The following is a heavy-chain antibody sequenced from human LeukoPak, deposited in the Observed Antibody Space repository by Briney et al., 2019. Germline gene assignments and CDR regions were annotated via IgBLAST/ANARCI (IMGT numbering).Heavy chain of an antibody. V-gene: IGHV1-24*01. D-gene: IGHD1-1*01. CDR3: ATDPSWSVQLEPNYYYGMDV. CDR2: FYPEGGET. CDR1: GYTLTELS. Sequence: ASVRVSCKVSGYTLTELSMHWVRQAPGKGLEWMGGFYPEGGETIYDQKFRGRVTMTEETSTDTAYMALSSLRSEDTAVYYCATDPSWSVQLEPNYYYGMDVWGHGTTVTVSS. J-gene: IGHJ6*02.